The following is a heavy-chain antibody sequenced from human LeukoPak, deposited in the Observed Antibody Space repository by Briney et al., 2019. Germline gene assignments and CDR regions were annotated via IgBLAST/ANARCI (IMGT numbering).Heavy chain of an antibody. J-gene: IGHJ5*02. Sequence: SETLSLTCSVSGGSISSSSYYWGWIRQPPGKGLEWIVSIYYTGNTYYNPSLKGRVTISVDTSKNQFSLKLSSVTASDTAVYYCARQQCSGGSCYSRAIWFDPWGQGTLVTVSS. CDR1: GGSISSSSYY. CDR3: ARQQCSGGSCYSRAIWFDP. CDR2: IYYTGNT. V-gene: IGHV4-39*01. D-gene: IGHD2-15*01.